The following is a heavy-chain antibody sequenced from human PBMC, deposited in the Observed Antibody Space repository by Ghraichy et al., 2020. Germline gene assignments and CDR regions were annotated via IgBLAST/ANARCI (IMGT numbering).Heavy chain of an antibody. CDR2: IIGSGVST. CDR3: AKGQLIQDY. Sequence: ETLSLTCAASGFTFSSYAMSWVRQAPGKGLEWVSAIIGSGVSTYYADSVKGRFTISRDNSKNTLYLQMNSLGAEDTAIYYCAKGQLIQDYWGQGTLVTVSS. J-gene: IGHJ4*02. D-gene: IGHD2-2*01. CDR1: GFTFSSYA. V-gene: IGHV3-23*01.